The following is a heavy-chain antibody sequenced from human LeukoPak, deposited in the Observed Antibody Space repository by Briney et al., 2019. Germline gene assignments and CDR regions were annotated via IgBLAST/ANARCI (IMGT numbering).Heavy chain of an antibody. D-gene: IGHD1-26*01. Sequence: ASVKVSCKASGYTFTGYYMHWVRQAPGQGLEWMGWINPNSGGTNYAQKFQGRVTMTRDTSISTAYMELSRLRSDDTAVHYCARGVGATTYFDYWGQGTLVTVSS. CDR2: INPNSGGT. CDR1: GYTFTGYY. CDR3: ARGVGATTYFDY. V-gene: IGHV1-2*02. J-gene: IGHJ4*02.